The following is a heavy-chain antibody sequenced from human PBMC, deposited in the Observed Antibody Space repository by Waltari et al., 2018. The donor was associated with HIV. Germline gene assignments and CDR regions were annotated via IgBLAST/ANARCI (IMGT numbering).Heavy chain of an antibody. CDR2: IWYDGSKK. Sequence: QVQLVQWGGGVVQPGSSLRLSCPAPGFTLITSSMSCVRQTPGKGLDWVAVIWYDGSKKDYADSVKGRFTISRDNSNNRLYLQMNSLRVDDTAVYLCARGAPWDGYNSDWYFDLWGRGTLVTVSS. J-gene: IGHJ2*01. CDR1: GFTLITSS. CDR3: ARGAPWDGYNSDWYFDL. D-gene: IGHD5-12*01. V-gene: IGHV3-33*01.